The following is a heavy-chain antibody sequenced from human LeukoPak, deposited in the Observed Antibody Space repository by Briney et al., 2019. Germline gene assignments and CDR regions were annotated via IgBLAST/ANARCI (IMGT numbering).Heavy chain of an antibody. CDR1: GGSISSYY. J-gene: IGHJ4*02. CDR2: IYYSGST. Sequence: SETLSLTCTVSGGSISSYYWSWIRQPPEKGLEWIGYIYYSGSTNYNPSLKSQVTISVDTSKNQFSLKLSSVTAADTAVYYCARDPGGYFDYWGQGTLVTVSS. CDR3: ARDPGGYFDY. V-gene: IGHV4-59*01.